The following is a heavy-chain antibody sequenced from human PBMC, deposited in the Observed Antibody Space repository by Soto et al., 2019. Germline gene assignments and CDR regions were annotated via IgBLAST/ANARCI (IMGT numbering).Heavy chain of an antibody. Sequence: GESLKISCKGSGYSFTSYWIGWVRQMPGKGLEWMGIIYPGDSDTRYSPPFQGQVTISVDKSISTAYPQWSSLKASDTAMYYCARVPGSTTRDFDSWGQGTLVTV. CDR2: IYPGDSDT. J-gene: IGHJ4*02. CDR3: ARVPGSTTRDFDS. D-gene: IGHD1-26*01. V-gene: IGHV5-51*01. CDR1: GYSFTSYW.